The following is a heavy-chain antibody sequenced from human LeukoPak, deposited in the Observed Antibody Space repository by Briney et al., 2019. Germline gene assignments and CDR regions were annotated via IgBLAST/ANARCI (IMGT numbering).Heavy chain of an antibody. CDR3: AKGYTNGVNQEVWLDP. CDR2: MYYTGKT. D-gene: IGHD2-8*01. J-gene: IGHJ5*02. CDR1: GGSISSRSYS. V-gene: IGHV4-39*07. Sequence: SETLSLTCTVSGGSISSRSYSWGWIRQPPGKGLEWIGSMYYTGKTDYNLSLKSRLTMSVDTSKNQFSLKLSSVTAADTAVYFCAKGYTNGVNQEVWLDPWGQGTLVTVSS.